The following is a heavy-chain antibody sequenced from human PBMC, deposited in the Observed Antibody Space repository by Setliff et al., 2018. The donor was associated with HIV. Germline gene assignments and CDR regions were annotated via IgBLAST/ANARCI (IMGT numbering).Heavy chain of an antibody. V-gene: IGHV3-23*01. J-gene: IGHJ6*02. D-gene: IGHD1-26*01. Sequence: GSLRLSCAVAGFSFSNYAMTWVRQAPGKGLEWVSAIAGTSASTYYADSAKGRFTISRDSSKSMLYLQMNSLRVEDTAIYYCAKPLTQWGVSPYHYAFGVWGQGTTVTVSS. CDR1: GFSFSNYA. CDR3: AKPLTQWGVSPYHYAFGV. CDR2: IAGTSAST.